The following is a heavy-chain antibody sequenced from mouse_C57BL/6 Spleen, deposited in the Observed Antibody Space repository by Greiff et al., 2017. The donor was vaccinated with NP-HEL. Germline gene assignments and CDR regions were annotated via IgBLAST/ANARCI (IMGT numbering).Heavy chain of an antibody. V-gene: IGHV14-1*01. Sequence: EVQLQQSGAELVRPGASVKLSCTASGFNIKDYYMHWVKQRPEQGLEWIGRIDPEDGDTEYAPKFQGKATLTADTSSNTAYLQLSSLTSEDTAVYYCTTRTGTGVFDYWGQGTTLTVSS. CDR1: GFNIKDYY. D-gene: IGHD4-1*01. CDR3: TTRTGTGVFDY. CDR2: IDPEDGDT. J-gene: IGHJ2*01.